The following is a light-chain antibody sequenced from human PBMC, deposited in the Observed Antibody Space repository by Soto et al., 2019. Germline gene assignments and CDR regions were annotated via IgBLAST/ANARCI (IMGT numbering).Light chain of an antibody. J-gene: IGLJ2*01. CDR2: DVT. CDR3: GSYAGTKNFVV. CDR1: SSDIGVYDY. Sequence: ALTQPPSASGSPGQSVTISCTGTSSDIGVYDYVSWYQRHPGKAPKLVIYDVTKRPSGVPDRFSGSKSGNTASLTVSGLQAEDEADYFCGSYAGTKNFVVFGGGTKLTVL. V-gene: IGLV2-8*01.